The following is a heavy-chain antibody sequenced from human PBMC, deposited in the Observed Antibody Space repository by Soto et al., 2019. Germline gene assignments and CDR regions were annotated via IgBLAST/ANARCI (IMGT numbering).Heavy chain of an antibody. J-gene: IGHJ5*02. V-gene: IGHV4-39*01. D-gene: IGHD3-16*01. CDR1: GGTINDFAYY. Sequence: PSETLSLTCTVSGGTINDFAYYWGWIRQAPGKGLEWIGTVYHNENTYYNPSLKSRITISADTAKNQFSLNLRPVTAADTAIYFCARRERYYGSPGWFDPGGQGTLVTVSS. CDR3: ARRERYYGSPGWFDP. CDR2: VYHNENT.